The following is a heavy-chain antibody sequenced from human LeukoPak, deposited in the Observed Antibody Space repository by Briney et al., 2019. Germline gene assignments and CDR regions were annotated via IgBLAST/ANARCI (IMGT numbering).Heavy chain of an antibody. J-gene: IGHJ5*02. D-gene: IGHD4-23*01. CDR3: ARDDYRGNWFDP. CDR1: GFTVSSNY. Sequence: GGSLRLSCAASGFTVSSNYMSWVRQAPGQGLEWVANIKQDGSEKYYVDSVKGRFTISRDNAKNSLYLQMNSLRAEDTAVYYCARDDYRGNWFDPWGQGTLVTVSS. CDR2: IKQDGSEK. V-gene: IGHV3-7*01.